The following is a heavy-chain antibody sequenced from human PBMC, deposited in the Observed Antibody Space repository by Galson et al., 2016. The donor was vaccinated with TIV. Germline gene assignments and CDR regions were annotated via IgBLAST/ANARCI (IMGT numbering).Heavy chain of an antibody. Sequence: SVKVSCKASGGTLTSYAVSWVRQAPGQGLEWMGEIIRIFGTVNYAQKFQGRVTIITDESTSAAYMELSSLRSEDTAVYYCARGCGSYSCYLDVWGKGTTVTVSS. V-gene: IGHV1-69*05. J-gene: IGHJ6*03. CDR1: GGTLTSYA. D-gene: IGHD1-26*01. CDR3: ARGCGSYSCYLDV. CDR2: IIRIFGTV.